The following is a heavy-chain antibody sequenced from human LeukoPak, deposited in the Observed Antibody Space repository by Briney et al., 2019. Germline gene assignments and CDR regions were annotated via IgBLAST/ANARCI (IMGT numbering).Heavy chain of an antibody. CDR1: GYSISSGYY. D-gene: IGHD4-23*01. Sequence: PSETLSLTCTVSGYSISSGYYWGWIRQPPGKGLEWIGSIYHSGSTYYNPSLKSRVTISVDTSKNQFSLKLSSVTAADTAVYYCARIYGGAFDIWGQGIMVTVSS. J-gene: IGHJ3*02. CDR3: ARIYGGAFDI. CDR2: IYHSGST. V-gene: IGHV4-38-2*02.